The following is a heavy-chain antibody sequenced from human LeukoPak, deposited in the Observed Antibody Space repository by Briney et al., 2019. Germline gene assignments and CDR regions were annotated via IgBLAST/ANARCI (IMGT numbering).Heavy chain of an antibody. CDR2: VYGDDST. J-gene: IGHJ4*02. CDR1: GLTVTDSH. V-gene: IGHV3-66*04. Sequence: GGSLRLSCAASGLTVTDSHMHWVRQAPGKGLEWVSVVYGDDSTDYADSVKGRFAISSDNSKTTIYLQMSSLRADDTAVYFCARHVSYGDYIAFDYWGQGILVTVSS. CDR3: ARHVSYGDYIAFDY. D-gene: IGHD4-17*01.